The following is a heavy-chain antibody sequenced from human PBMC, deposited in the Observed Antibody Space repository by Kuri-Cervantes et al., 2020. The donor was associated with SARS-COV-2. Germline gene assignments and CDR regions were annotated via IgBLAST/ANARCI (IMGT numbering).Heavy chain of an antibody. CDR1: GYTFTSYY. D-gene: IGHD2-15*01. Sequence: ASVKVSCKASGYTFTSYYMHWVRQAPGQELEWMGIINPSGGSTSYAQKFQGRVTMTRDTSTSTVYMELSSLRSEDTAVYYRARADIVVVVAAGGAFDIWGQGTMVTVSS. J-gene: IGHJ3*02. V-gene: IGHV1-46*01. CDR2: INPSGGST. CDR3: ARADIVVVVAAGGAFDI.